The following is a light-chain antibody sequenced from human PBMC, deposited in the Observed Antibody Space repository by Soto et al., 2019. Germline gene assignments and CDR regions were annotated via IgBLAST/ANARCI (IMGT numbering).Light chain of an antibody. CDR1: SGSVSTSYY. V-gene: IGLV8-61*01. J-gene: IGLJ2*01. CDR3: VLYMGSGMV. Sequence: QTVVNQEPSFSVSPGGTVTLTCGLSSGSVSTSYYPSWYQQTPGQAPRTLIYSTNTRSSGVPDRFSGSILENKAALTITGAQSDDESDYYCVLYMGSGMVFGGGTKLTVL. CDR2: STN.